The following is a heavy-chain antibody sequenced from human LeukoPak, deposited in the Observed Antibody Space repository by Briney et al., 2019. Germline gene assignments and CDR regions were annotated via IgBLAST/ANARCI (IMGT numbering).Heavy chain of an antibody. V-gene: IGHV3-66*01. CDR1: KFTFSSYW. CDR2: IYSGGST. CDR3: ARAGQWYRFDY. D-gene: IGHD2-2*01. J-gene: IGHJ4*02. Sequence: GGSLRLSCAASKFTFSSYWMSWVRQAPGKGLEWVSVIYSGGSTYYADSVKGRFTISRDNSKNTLYLQMNSLRAEDTAVYYCARAGQWYRFDYWGQGTLVTVSS.